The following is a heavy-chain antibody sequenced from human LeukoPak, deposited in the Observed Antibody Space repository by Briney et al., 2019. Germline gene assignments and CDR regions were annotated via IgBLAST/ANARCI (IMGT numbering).Heavy chain of an antibody. V-gene: IGHV5-51*01. CDR1: GYSFTTYW. CDR3: ARRKDYGGFDY. CDR2: IYPADSDS. Sequence: GESLKISCKASGYSFTTYWIGWVRQMPGKGLEWMGIIYPADSDSRYSPSFQGQVTMSADKSITTAYLQWSSLKASDTAMYYCARRKDYGGFDYWGQGTLVTVSS. J-gene: IGHJ4*02. D-gene: IGHD4-23*01.